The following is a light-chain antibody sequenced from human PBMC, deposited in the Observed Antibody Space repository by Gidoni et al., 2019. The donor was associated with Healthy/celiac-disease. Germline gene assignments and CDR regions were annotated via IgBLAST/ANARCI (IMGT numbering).Light chain of an antibody. J-gene: IGLJ2*01. CDR2: GNS. CDR1: SSNIGAGYD. Sequence: QSVLTQPPSVSRAPGQRVTISCTGRSSNIGAGYDVPWYQQLPGTAPKLLIYGNSNRPSGVPDRFSGSKSGTSASLAITGLQAEDEADYYCQSYDSSLSGVVFGGGTKLTVL. V-gene: IGLV1-40*01. CDR3: QSYDSSLSGVV.